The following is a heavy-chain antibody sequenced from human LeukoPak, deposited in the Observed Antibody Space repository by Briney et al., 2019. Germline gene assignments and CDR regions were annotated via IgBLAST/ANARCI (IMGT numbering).Heavy chain of an antibody. CDR3: ARGVCTSSYCYAGDYGMDV. V-gene: IGHV4-59*08. Sequence: PSETLSLTCTVSGGSISSYYWSWIRQPPGKGLEWIGYIFSGGSTNYNPSLKSRTTISLGTSKSQFSLTVRSVTAADTAVYYCARGVCTSSYCYAGDYGMDVWGQGTTVTVSS. J-gene: IGHJ6*02. CDR1: GGSISSYY. CDR2: IFSGGST. D-gene: IGHD2-2*01.